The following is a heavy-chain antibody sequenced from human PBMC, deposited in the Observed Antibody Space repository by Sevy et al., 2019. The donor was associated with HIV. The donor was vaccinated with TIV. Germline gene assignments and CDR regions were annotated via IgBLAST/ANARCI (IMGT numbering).Heavy chain of an antibody. CDR2: IYYSGNI. J-gene: IGHJ4*02. D-gene: IGHD6-13*01. V-gene: IGHV4-59*01. CDR3: ARESIGAVGDFHY. CDR1: GGSISNYF. Sequence: SETLSLTCTVSGGSISNYFWSWIRQPPGKGLEWIGYIYYSGNINYNPSLKSRVTISVDSSKNQFSLKLSSVTAADTAVYYCARESIGAVGDFHYWGQGTLVTVSS.